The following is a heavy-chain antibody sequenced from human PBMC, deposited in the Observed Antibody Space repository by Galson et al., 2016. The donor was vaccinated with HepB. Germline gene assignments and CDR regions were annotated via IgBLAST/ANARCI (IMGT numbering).Heavy chain of an antibody. D-gene: IGHD6-19*01. CDR2: INPSRSNK. J-gene: IGHJ4*02. V-gene: IGHV1-46*01. Sequence: SLKLSCTASGFTFSSYAMNWVRQAPGQGLEWVAIINPSRSNKSYAQNVKGRFTMPTDKSTTTVYMELSSLRTEDTAVYYCARLGKYSNGWHYFDSWGQGTLVTVSS. CDR3: ARLGKYSNGWHYFDS. CDR1: GFTFSSYA.